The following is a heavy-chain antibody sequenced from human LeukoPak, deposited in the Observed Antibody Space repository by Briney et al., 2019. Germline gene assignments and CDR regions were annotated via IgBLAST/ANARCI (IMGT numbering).Heavy chain of an antibody. V-gene: IGHV4-59*01. D-gene: IGHD3-10*01. CDR2: IFYSGST. J-gene: IGHJ2*01. CDR3: ARDSITMVRGVTGHWYFDL. Sequence: SETLSLTCTVSGGSISSYYWNWIRQPPGKGLEWIGYIFYSGSTNYNPSLKSRVTISVDTSKNQFSLKLSSVTAADTAVYYCARDSITMVRGVTGHWYFDLWGRGTLVTVSS. CDR1: GGSISSYY.